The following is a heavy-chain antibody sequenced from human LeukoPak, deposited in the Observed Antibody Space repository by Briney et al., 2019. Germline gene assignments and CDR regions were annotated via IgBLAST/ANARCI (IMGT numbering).Heavy chain of an antibody. CDR3: ARDTRGVYYFDY. J-gene: IGHJ4*02. Sequence: SSETLSLTCTVSGGSFSSYYWTWIRQPPGKGLEWIGYIDHSGSTNYNPSLKSRVTISVDTSKNQFSLKLSSVTAADTAVYYCARDTRGVYYFDYWGQGTLVTVSS. CDR2: IDHSGST. CDR1: GGSFSSYY. D-gene: IGHD1-26*01. V-gene: IGHV4-59*01.